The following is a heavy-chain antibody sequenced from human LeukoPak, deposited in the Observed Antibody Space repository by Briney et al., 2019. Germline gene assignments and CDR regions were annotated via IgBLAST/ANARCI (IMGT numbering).Heavy chain of an antibody. Sequence: SETLSLTCTVSGGSISSYYWSWIRQPAGKGLEWIGRIYTSGSTTYNPSLKSRVTMSVDTSKNQFSLKLSSVTAADTAVYYCARDGRAESGSSYYYYYYGMDVWGQGTTVTVSS. D-gene: IGHD1-26*01. CDR1: GGSISSYY. J-gene: IGHJ6*02. CDR3: ARDGRAESGSSYYYYYYGMDV. V-gene: IGHV4-4*07. CDR2: IYTSGST.